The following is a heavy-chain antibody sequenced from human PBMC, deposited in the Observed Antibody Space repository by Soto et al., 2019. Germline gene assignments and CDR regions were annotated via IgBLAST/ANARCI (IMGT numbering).Heavy chain of an antibody. V-gene: IGHV1-69*13. CDR2: IIPIFGTA. J-gene: IGHJ6*02. D-gene: IGHD5-12*01. Sequence: GXSVKVSFKASGGTFSSYAISWVRQAPGQGLEWMGGIIPIFGTANYAQKFQGRVTITADESTSTAYMELSSLRSEDTAVYYCARDPNRGYGMDVWGQGTKVTVYS. CDR3: ARDPNRGYGMDV. CDR1: GGTFSSYA.